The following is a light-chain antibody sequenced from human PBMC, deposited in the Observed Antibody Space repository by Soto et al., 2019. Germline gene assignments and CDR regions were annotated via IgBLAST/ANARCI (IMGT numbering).Light chain of an antibody. CDR1: QSVSSN. CDR3: QQYGGSPRT. J-gene: IGKJ1*01. Sequence: EIVMTQSPATLSVSPGERATLSCRASQSVSSNLAWYQQKPGQAPRLLIYDASSRATGIPDRFSGSGSGTDFTLTISRLEPEDFAVYYCQQYGGSPRTFGQGTKVDI. CDR2: DAS. V-gene: IGKV3-20*01.